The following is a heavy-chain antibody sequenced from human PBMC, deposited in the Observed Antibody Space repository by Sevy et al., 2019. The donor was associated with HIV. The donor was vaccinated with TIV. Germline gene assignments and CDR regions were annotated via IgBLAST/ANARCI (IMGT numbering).Heavy chain of an antibody. CDR1: GGSVSSGSYY. V-gene: IGHV4-61*01. D-gene: IGHD3-3*01. CDR2: IYYSGST. Sequence: SETLSLTCTVSGGSVSSGSYYWSWIRQPPGKGLEWIGYIYYSGSTNYTPSLKSRVTISVDTSKNQFSLKLSSVTAADTAVYYCALTTYYDFWSGYLQYYYYGMDVWGQGTTVTVSS. CDR3: ALTTYYDFWSGYLQYYYYGMDV. J-gene: IGHJ6*02.